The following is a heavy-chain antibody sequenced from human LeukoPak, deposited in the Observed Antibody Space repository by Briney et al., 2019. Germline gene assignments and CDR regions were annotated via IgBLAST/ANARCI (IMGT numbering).Heavy chain of an antibody. Sequence: PGGSLRLSCAASGFTVSSYGMHWVRQAPGKGLEWVAVIWYDGSNKYYADSVKGRFTISRDNSKNTLYLQMNSLRAEDTAVYYCARGTPSSSGWLYYGMDVWGQGTTVTVSS. D-gene: IGHD6-19*01. V-gene: IGHV3-33*08. J-gene: IGHJ6*02. CDR1: GFTVSSYG. CDR2: IWYDGSNK. CDR3: ARGTPSSSGWLYYGMDV.